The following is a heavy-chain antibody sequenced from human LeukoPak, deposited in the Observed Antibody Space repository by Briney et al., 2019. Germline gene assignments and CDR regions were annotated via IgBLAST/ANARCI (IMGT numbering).Heavy chain of an antibody. CDR3: ARNYVWGSYRPGYYYYYYMDV. CDR2: ISAYNGNT. J-gene: IGHJ6*03. V-gene: IGHV1-18*04. Sequence: GASVKVSCKASGYTFTSYGISWVRQAPGQGLEWMGWISAYNGNTNYAQKLQGRVTMTTDTSTSTAYMELRSLRSDDTAVYYCARNYVWGSYRPGYYYYYYMDVWGKGTTVTISS. D-gene: IGHD3-16*02. CDR1: GYTFTSYG.